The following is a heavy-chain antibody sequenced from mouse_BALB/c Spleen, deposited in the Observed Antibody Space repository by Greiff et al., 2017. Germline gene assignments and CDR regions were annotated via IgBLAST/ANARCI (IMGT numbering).Heavy chain of an antibody. D-gene: IGHD1-1*01. V-gene: IGHV1-5*01. CDR3: TYYYGSSSYAMDY. Sequence: EVQLQQSGTVLARPGASVKMSCKASGYSFTSYWMHWVKQRPGQGLEWIGAIYPGNSDTSYNQKFKGKAKLTAVTSASTAYMELSSLTNEDSAVYDCTYYYGSSSYAMDYWGQGTSVTVSS. CDR1: GYSFTSYW. J-gene: IGHJ4*01. CDR2: IYPGNSDT.